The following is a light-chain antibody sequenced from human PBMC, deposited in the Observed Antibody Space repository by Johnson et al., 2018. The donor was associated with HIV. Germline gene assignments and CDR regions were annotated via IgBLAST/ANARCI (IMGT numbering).Light chain of an antibody. CDR2: DNN. J-gene: IGLJ1*01. CDR1: SSNIGNNY. CDR3: GTWDSSLSAFYA. Sequence: QSVLTQPPSVSAAPGQKVTISCSGSSSNIGNNYVSWYQQLPGTAPKLLIYDNNKRPSGIPDRFSGSKSGTSATLGITGLQTWDEADYYCGTWDSSLSAFYAFGTGTKVTDL. V-gene: IGLV1-51*01.